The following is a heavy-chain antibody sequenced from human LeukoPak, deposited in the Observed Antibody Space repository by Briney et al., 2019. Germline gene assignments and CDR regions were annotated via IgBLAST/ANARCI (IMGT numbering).Heavy chain of an antibody. J-gene: IGHJ4*02. CDR2: IYYSGST. V-gene: IGHV4-39*07. Sequence: PSETLSLTCTVSGGSISSSSYYWGWIRQPPGKGLEWIGSIYYSGSTYYNPSLKSRITISIDTSKNQFSLKLSSVTASDTAVYYCARGGYGYSYGYSFDYWGQGTLVTVSS. D-gene: IGHD5-18*01. CDR1: GGSISSSSYY. CDR3: ARGGYGYSYGYSFDY.